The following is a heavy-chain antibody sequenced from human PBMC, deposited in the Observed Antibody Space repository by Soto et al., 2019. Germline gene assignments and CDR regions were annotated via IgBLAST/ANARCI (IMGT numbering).Heavy chain of an antibody. D-gene: IGHD6-19*01. V-gene: IGHV1-69*01. CDR2: IIPIFGTA. CDR1: GGTFSSYA. Sequence: QVQLVQSGAEVKKPGSSVKVSCKASGGTFSSYAISWVRQAPGQGLEWMGGIIPIFGTANYAQKFQGRVTITADESTSTAYMELSRLRSEDTAVYYCASYRDSSGWYSPRSGFDPWGQGTLVTVSS. J-gene: IGHJ5*02. CDR3: ASYRDSSGWYSPRSGFDP.